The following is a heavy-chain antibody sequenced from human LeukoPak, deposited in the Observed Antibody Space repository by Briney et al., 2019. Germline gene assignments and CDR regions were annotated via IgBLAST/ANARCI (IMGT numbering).Heavy chain of an antibody. CDR3: ARFSGYHYYYMAV. CDR2: IYHSGTT. D-gene: IGHD3-22*01. V-gene: IGHV4-38-2*01. J-gene: IGHJ6*03. CDR1: GYAISSGYY. Sequence: ETSETLSLTCAASGYAISSGYYWGWIRQPPGKGLEWIGSIYHSGTTYSNPSLKSRVTISVDTSKNQFSLKLSSVTAADTAVYYGARFSGYHYYYMAVWGKGTTVTVSS.